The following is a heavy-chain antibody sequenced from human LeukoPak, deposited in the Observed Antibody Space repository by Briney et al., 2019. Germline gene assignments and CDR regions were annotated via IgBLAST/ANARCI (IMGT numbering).Heavy chain of an antibody. CDR2: INPSGGST. D-gene: IGHD3-22*01. CDR1: RYTFTSYY. V-gene: IGHV1-46*01. CDR3: ARDLFNYYDSSGADY. J-gene: IGHJ4*02. Sequence: ASVKVSCKASRYTFTSYYMHWVRQAPGQGLEWMGIINPSGGSTSYAQKFQGRVTMTRDTSTSTVYMELGSLRSEDTAVYYCARDLFNYYDSSGADYWGQGTLVTVSS.